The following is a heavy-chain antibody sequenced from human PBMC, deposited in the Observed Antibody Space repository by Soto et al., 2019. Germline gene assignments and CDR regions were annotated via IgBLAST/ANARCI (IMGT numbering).Heavy chain of an antibody. CDR3: AREAKSYSYDY. V-gene: IGHV4-31*03. Sequence: QVQLQESGPGLVKPSQTLSLTCTVSGGSISSGGYYWNWIRQHPGRGLEWIGCIYYSGSTYYSPSPKSRVTISVYTPANQFSLKVSSVTAADTAVYYGAREAKSYSYDYWGQGTLVTVSS. CDR2: IYYSGST. J-gene: IGHJ4*02. CDR1: GGSISSGGYY. D-gene: IGHD5-18*01.